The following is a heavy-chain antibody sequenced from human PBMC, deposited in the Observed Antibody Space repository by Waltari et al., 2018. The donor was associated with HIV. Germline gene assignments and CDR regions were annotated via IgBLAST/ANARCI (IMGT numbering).Heavy chain of an antibody. V-gene: IGHV3-30*18. Sequence: QVQLVESGGGVVQPGKSLRLSCAASGFTFSNFGIHWVRQAPGKGLDGGVVISFEGRNEYYADTVKGRFTISRDNSKNTVYLQMNSLRADDTAVYYGAKEGCELLQFGYYFDYWGQGTLVTVSS. CDR3: AKEGCELLQFGYYFDY. J-gene: IGHJ4*02. CDR1: GFTFSNFG. CDR2: ISFEGRNE. D-gene: IGHD4-4*01.